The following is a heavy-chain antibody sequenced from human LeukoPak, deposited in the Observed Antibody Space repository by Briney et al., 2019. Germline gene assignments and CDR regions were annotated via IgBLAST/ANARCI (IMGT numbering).Heavy chain of an antibody. V-gene: IGHV3-30*03. J-gene: IGHJ4*02. CDR2: ISYDGSGE. CDR3: ARGFGGNSAGFDY. Sequence: GRSLRLSCAASGFTFSSFGIHWVRQAPGKGLEWVSIISYDGSGEYYAESVKGRFTISRDNSKNTLYLQMNSLTTEDTAVYYCARGFGGNSAGFDYWGQGTLVTVSS. CDR1: GFTFSSFG. D-gene: IGHD4-23*01.